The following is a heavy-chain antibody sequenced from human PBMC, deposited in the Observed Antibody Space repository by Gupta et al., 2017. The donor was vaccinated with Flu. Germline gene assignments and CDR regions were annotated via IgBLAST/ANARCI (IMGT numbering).Heavy chain of an antibody. CDR3: TRGYSGYDFGY. D-gene: IGHD5-12*01. V-gene: IGHV3-74*01. Sequence: DGSTTTYADSVKGRFTVSRDNARNTVYLQMDSLRAGDTAVYHCTRGYSGYDFGYWGQGTLVTVSS. J-gene: IGHJ4*02. CDR2: DGSTT.